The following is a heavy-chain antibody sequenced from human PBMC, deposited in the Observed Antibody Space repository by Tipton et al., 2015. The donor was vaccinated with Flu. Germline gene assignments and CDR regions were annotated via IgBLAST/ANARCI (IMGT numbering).Heavy chain of an antibody. CDR3: ARGRCGCRVHPTPGWFDP. CDR1: GGSFSGYY. V-gene: IGHV4-34*01. CDR2: INHSGST. Sequence: TLSLTCAVYGGSFSGYYWSWIRQPPGKGLEWIGEINHSGSTNYNPSLKSRVIILVDTTKNHYSLKLSSVTAADGAAYYCARGRCGCRVHPTPGWFDPWGPGNLVTVSS. D-gene: IGHD6-19*01. J-gene: IGHJ5*02.